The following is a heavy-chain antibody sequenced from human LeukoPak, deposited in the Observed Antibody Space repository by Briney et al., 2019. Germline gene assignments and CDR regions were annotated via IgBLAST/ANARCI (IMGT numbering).Heavy chain of an antibody. CDR3: ARVLYYYDSRGYRQFDY. D-gene: IGHD3-22*01. V-gene: IGHV3-33*01. CDR1: GFTFSSYG. CDR2: IWYDGSNK. J-gene: IGHJ4*02. Sequence: GGSLRLSCAASGFTFSSYGMHWVRQAPGKGLEWVAVIWYDGSNKYYADSVKGRFTISRDNSKNTLYLQMNSLRAEDTAVYYYARVLYYYDSRGYRQFDYWGQGTLVTVSS.